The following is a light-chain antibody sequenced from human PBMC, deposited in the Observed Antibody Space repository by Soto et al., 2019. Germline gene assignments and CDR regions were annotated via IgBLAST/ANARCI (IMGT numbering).Light chain of an antibody. Sequence: DIQMTQSPSSLSASVGDRVTITCRASQSISSYLNWYQQKPGKAPNLLIYAASSLQSGVPSRFSGSGSGTDFTRTISSLQPEDFATYYCQQNYSTPGPFTFGPGTKVDIK. V-gene: IGKV1-39*01. CDR1: QSISSY. CDR3: QQNYSTPGPFT. J-gene: IGKJ3*01. CDR2: AAS.